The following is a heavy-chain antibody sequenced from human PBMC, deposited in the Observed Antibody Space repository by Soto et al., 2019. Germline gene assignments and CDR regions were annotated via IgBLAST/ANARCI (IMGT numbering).Heavy chain of an antibody. CDR2: IKSKSDGGTA. CDR3: YIPFYYHSMDV. J-gene: IGHJ6*02. Sequence: GGSLRLSCTASGFTFSHAWMTWVRQTPGMGLEWVGRIKSKSDGGTADYGAPVKGRFTMSRDDSRNTVFLQMTSLKTDDTAVYYCYIPFYYHSMDVWGQGTTVTVSS. CDR1: GFTFSHAW. V-gene: IGHV3-15*01. D-gene: IGHD3-10*01.